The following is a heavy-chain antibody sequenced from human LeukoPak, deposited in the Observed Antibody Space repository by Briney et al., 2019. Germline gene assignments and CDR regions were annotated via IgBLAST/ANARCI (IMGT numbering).Heavy chain of an antibody. V-gene: IGHV1-2*02. CDR1: GYTFTDYF. J-gene: IGHJ4*02. CDR2: INSNNGAT. D-gene: IGHD1-26*01. CDR3: TRGGSGSYYRPFDY. Sequence: ASVKVSCKASGYTFTDYFMHWMRQAPGQGPKWMGWINSNNGATYYAQKFQGRVTVTRDRSISTAYMELSRLKSDDTAVYYCTRGGSGSYYRPFDYWGQGTLVTVSS.